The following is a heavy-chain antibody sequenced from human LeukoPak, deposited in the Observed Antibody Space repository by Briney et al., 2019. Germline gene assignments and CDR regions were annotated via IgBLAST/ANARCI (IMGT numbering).Heavy chain of an antibody. J-gene: IGHJ4*02. Sequence: SSETLSLTCTVSGGSISSYYWSWVRQPPGKGLEWIGYIYYSGSTNYNPSLKSRVTISVDTSKNQFSLKLSSVTAADTAVYYCARHRSWGGYYSDYWGQGTLVTVSS. CDR1: GGSISSYY. CDR3: ARHRSWGGYYSDY. D-gene: IGHD3-22*01. CDR2: IYYSGST. V-gene: IGHV4-59*08.